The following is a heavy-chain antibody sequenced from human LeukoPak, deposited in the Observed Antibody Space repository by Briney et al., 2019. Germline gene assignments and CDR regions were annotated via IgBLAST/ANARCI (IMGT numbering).Heavy chain of an antibody. J-gene: IGHJ5*02. CDR3: ARLSTMVRGVIITFRGFDP. CDR2: IYSGGST. V-gene: IGHV3-53*01. Sequence: PGGSLRLSCAASGFTVSSNYMSWVRQAPGKGLEWVSVIYSGGSTYYADSVKGRFTISRDNSKNTLYLQMNSLRAEDTAVYYCARLSTMVRGVIITFRGFDPWGQGTLVTVSS. CDR1: GFTVSSNY. D-gene: IGHD3-10*01.